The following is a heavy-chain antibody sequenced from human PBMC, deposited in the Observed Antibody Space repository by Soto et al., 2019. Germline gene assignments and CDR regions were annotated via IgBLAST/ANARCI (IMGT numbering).Heavy chain of an antibody. Sequence: QLLESEGGLVQPGGTLRLYCVAYGFTFSSFAMGWVRQSPGTGLEWVAGVDGSGYDTSFGASVKGRFTISRDNAENTLFLHMTNLRAEDTARYYCAKEIIAAAYATTSAFDLYGPGTVVTVS. D-gene: IGHD2-15*01. CDR3: AKEIIAAAYATTSAFDL. V-gene: IGHV3-23*01. CDR2: VDGSGYDT. CDR1: GFTFSSFA. J-gene: IGHJ4*02.